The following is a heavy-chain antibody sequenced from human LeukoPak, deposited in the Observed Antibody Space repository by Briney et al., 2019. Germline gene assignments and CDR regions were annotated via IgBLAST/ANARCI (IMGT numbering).Heavy chain of an antibody. CDR3: ARMGYSSSWSRMDV. V-gene: IGHV4-34*09. Sequence: SSETLSLTCAVYGGSFSGYYWSWIRQPPGKGLEWIGEINHSGSTNYNPSLKSRVTISVDTSKNQFSLKLSSVTAADTAVYYCARMGYSSSWSRMDVWGKGTTVTVSS. CDR1: GGSFSGYY. D-gene: IGHD6-13*01. CDR2: INHSGST. J-gene: IGHJ6*03.